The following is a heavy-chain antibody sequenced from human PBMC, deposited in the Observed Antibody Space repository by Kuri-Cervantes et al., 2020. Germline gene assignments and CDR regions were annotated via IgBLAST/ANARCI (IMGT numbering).Heavy chain of an antibody. Sequence: LSLTCAASGFTFSSYAMSWVRQAPGKGLEWVSAISGSGGSTYYADSVKGRFTISRDNSKNTLYLQMNSLRAEDTAVYYCAKGRVATDTSFYYGLDVWGRGTTVTVSS. V-gene: IGHV3-23*01. D-gene: IGHD2-21*02. J-gene: IGHJ6*02. CDR3: AKGRVATDTSFYYGLDV. CDR1: GFTFSSYA. CDR2: ISGSGGST.